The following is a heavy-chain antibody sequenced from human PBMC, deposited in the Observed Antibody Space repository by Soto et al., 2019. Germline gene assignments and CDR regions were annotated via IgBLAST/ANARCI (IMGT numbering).Heavy chain of an antibody. J-gene: IGHJ4*02. V-gene: IGHV4-34*01. Sequence: PSETLSLTCAVYGGSFSSYYWSWIRQPPGKGLEWIGEINHSGSTNYNPSLKSRVTISVDTSKNQFSLKLSSVTAADTAVYYCARGCLYGSGSYYKVWGQGTLVTVSS. CDR3: ARGCLYGSGSYYKV. D-gene: IGHD3-10*01. CDR1: GGSFSSYY. CDR2: INHSGST.